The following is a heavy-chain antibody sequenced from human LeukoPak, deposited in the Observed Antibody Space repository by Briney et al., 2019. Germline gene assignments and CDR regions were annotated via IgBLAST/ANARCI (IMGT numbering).Heavy chain of an antibody. CDR2: IQKDGSEA. CDR1: GFTLSNYW. J-gene: IGHJ2*01. CDR3: ARAGVTNQLGQTYWYFDL. D-gene: IGHD7-27*01. V-gene: IGHV3-7*01. Sequence: QPGGSLRLSCTPSGFTLSNYWMTWVRQSPGKGLEWVAKIQKDGSEAYYVDSMEGRFTISRDNAENSLYLQMHSLRAEDTAVYSCARAGVTNQLGQTYWYFDLWGRGTLVTVSS.